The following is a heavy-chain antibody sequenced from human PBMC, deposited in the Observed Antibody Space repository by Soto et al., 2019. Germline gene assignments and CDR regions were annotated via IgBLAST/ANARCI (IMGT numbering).Heavy chain of an antibody. CDR1: GDSISGYY. D-gene: IGHD5-18*01. CDR3: ARVVTSGNWFAP. CDR2: IYTSGST. J-gene: IGHJ5*02. Sequence: QVQLQESGPRLLKPSETLPLTCTVSGDSISGYYWSWIRQPAGKGLEWIGRIYTSGSTNYDPSLKSRVTMSVDTSKNQFSLKLSSVTAADTAVYYCARVVTSGNWFAPWGQGTLVTVSS. V-gene: IGHV4-4*07.